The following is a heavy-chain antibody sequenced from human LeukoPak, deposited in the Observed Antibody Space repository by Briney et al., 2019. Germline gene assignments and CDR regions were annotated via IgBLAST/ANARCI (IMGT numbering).Heavy chain of an antibody. CDR1: GYTFTGYY. CDR2: INPNSGGT. D-gene: IGHD3-3*01. CDR3: ARGAYYDFWSGYDAFDI. Sequence: ASVKVSCKASGYTFTGYYMHWVRQAPGQGLEWMGWINPNSGGTNYAQKFQGRVTMTRDTSISTAYMELSRLRSDDTAVYYCARGAYYDFWSGYDAFDIWGQGTMVTVSS. V-gene: IGHV1-2*02. J-gene: IGHJ3*02.